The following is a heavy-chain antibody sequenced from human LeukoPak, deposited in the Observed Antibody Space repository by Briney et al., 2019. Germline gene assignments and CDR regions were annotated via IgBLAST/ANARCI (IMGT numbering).Heavy chain of an antibody. V-gene: IGHV3-23*01. Sequence: GGSLRLSCAASGFTFSSFPMSWVRQAPGEGLEWVSGISGSDGTTYYADSVKGRFTISRDNSKNTLYLQMNSLRAEDTAVYYCAKAKGPYCSGGSCLAPFDYWGQGTLVTVSS. CDR3: AKAKGPYCSGGSCLAPFDY. J-gene: IGHJ4*02. D-gene: IGHD2-15*01. CDR1: GFTFSSFP. CDR2: ISGSDGTT.